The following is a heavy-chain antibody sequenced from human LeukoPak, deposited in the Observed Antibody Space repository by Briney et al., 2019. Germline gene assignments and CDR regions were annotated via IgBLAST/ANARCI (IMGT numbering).Heavy chain of an antibody. Sequence: GGSLRLSCAASGFTFRNNWMSWVRQAPGKGLEWVANIKQDGSDKNYVDSVKGRFTISRDNAKNSLSLQMNSLRADDTAIYYCARAGQLRYMDVWGKGTAVTVSS. J-gene: IGHJ6*03. V-gene: IGHV3-7*01. CDR3: ARAGQLRYMDV. CDR2: IKQDGSDK. CDR1: GFTFRNNW.